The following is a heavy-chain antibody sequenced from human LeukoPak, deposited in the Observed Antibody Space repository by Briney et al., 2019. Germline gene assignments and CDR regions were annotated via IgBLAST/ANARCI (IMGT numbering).Heavy chain of an antibody. Sequence: ASVKVSCKASGYGFSYVYFNWVRQAPGQGLEWMGWINPHSGATNYAQRLQGRVSMDASFDTAYIELSRLTSDDTAVYYCATSSSVTHTRDPWGQGTLVTVSS. CDR3: ATSSSVTHTRDP. D-gene: IGHD5/OR15-5a*01. J-gene: IGHJ5*02. CDR1: GYGFSYVY. V-gene: IGHV1-2*02. CDR2: INPHSGAT.